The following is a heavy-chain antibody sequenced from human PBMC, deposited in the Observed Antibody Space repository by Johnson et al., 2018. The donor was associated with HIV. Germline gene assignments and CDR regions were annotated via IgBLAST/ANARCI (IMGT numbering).Heavy chain of an antibody. CDR1: GFSVSDSY. CDR3: AGRSSAWYEDAFDI. V-gene: IGHV3-66*01. CDR2: IYSGDRT. D-gene: IGHD6-19*01. Sequence: VQLVESGGGLVQPGGSLRLSCGASGFSVSDSYMNWVRQAPGQGLEWVSVIYSGDRTYSAVSVKGRFTISRDSSKNTLFLQMNSLRVEDTAIYYCAGRSSAWYEDAFDIWGQGTMVTVSS. J-gene: IGHJ3*02.